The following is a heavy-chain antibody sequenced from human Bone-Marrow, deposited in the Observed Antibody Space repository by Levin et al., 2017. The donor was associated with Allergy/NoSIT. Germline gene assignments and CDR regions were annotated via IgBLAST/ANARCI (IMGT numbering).Heavy chain of an antibody. J-gene: IGHJ4*02. Sequence: GESLKISCAASGFTFSDYYMTWIRQAPGKGLEWVSYITSSSSYTNNADSVKGRFTISRDNAKNSLYLQMNSLRAEDTAVYYCARVIPPASSSWYYFDYWGQGTLVTVSS. CDR3: ARVIPPASSSWYYFDY. D-gene: IGHD6-13*01. V-gene: IGHV3-11*05. CDR1: GFTFSDYY. CDR2: ITSSSSYT.